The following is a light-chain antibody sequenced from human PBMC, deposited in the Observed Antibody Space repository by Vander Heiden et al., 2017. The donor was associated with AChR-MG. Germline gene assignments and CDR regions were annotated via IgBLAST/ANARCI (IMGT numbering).Light chain of an antibody. CDR3: QQYYSTPVT. Sequence: DIQMSQSPSSLSASVGDRVTITCRASQAISNSLAWYQQRPGKAPKLLLYAASRLKSGVPSRFSGSGSGTDYTLTISTLQPEDFTTYYCQQYYSTPVTFGQGTNLEIK. V-gene: IGKV1-NL1*01. J-gene: IGKJ2*01. CDR1: QAISNS. CDR2: AAS.